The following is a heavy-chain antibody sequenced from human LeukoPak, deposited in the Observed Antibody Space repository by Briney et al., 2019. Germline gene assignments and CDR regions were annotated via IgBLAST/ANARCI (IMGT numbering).Heavy chain of an antibody. D-gene: IGHD4-17*01. J-gene: IGHJ6*03. V-gene: IGHV3-33*01. CDR3: AREGFTVTHSQGRYYYYYMDV. CDR2: IWYDGSNK. CDR1: GFTFSSYG. Sequence: GRSLRLSCAASGFTFSSYGMHWVRQAPGKGLEWVAVIWYDGSNKYYADSVKGRFTISRDNSKNTLYLQMNSLRAEDTAVYYCAREGFTVTHSQGRYYYYYMDVWGKGTTVTVSS.